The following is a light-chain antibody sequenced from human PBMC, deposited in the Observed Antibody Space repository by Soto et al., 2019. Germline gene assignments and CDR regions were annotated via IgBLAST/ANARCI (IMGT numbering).Light chain of an antibody. CDR3: QQSYSTPIT. J-gene: IGKJ5*01. V-gene: IGKV1-39*01. CDR2: AAS. CDR1: QSIASY. Sequence: DIQMTQSPYSLYAVVGDRVTITCRASQSIASYLNWYQQKPGKAPKFLIYAASTLQSGVPSRFSGSGSGTDFTLTISSLQPEDFATYFCQQSYSTPITFGQGTRLEIK.